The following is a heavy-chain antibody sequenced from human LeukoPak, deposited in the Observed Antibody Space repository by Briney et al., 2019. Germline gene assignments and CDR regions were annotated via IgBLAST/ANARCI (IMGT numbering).Heavy chain of an antibody. CDR1: GFTFSSYA. J-gene: IGHJ4*02. V-gene: IGHV3-30-3*01. CDR3: ARDRVPSWYYDSSDPFDY. Sequence: GRSLRLSCAASGFTFSSYAMHWVRQAPGKGLEWVAVISYDGSNKYYADSVKGRFTISRDNSKNTLYLQMNSLRAEDTAVYYCARDRVPSWYYDSSDPFDYWGQGTLVTVSS. CDR2: ISYDGSNK. D-gene: IGHD3-22*01.